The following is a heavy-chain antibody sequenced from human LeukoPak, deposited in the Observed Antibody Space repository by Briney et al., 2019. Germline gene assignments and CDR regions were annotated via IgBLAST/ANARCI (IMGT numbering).Heavy chain of an antibody. J-gene: IGHJ4*02. CDR1: GYTFTSYS. Sequence: ASVKVSCKASGYTFTSYSISWVRHAPGQGLEWMGWISAYNGNTNYAQKLQGRVTMTTDTSTSTAYMELRSLRSDDTAVYYCARDVPQWLVISHPLGYFDYWGQGTLVTVSS. D-gene: IGHD6-19*01. CDR3: ARDVPQWLVISHPLGYFDY. CDR2: ISAYNGNT. V-gene: IGHV1-18*01.